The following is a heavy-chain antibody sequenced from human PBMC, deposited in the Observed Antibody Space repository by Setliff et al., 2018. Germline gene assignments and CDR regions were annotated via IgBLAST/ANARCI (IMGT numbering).Heavy chain of an antibody. D-gene: IGHD3-10*01. V-gene: IGHV3-7*01. CDR1: GFTYNNDW. Sequence: PGGSLRLSCGASGFTYNNDWVSWVRQAPGKGLEWLASINPDGSEKYYVDSVKGRFTTSRDNAKNSLSLQMNSLRTEDTAVYYCFGAGTCSYWGQGTQVTVSS. CDR3: FGAGTCSY. J-gene: IGHJ4*02. CDR2: INPDGSEK.